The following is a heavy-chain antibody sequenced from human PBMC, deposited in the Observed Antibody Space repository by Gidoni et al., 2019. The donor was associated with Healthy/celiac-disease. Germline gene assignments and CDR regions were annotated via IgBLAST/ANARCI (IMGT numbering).Heavy chain of an antibody. V-gene: IGHV4-31*03. D-gene: IGHD2-15*01. J-gene: IGHJ3*02. CDR3: ARERGGYCSGGSCYGAAFDI. CDR1: GGSISSGGYY. CDR2: IYYIGST. Sequence: QVQLQESGPGLVTPSQTLSRACTFSGGSISSGGYYWSWIRQHPGKGLAWIGYIYYIGSTYYNPSLKCRVTRSVDTSKNQFSLELSSVTAADTAVYYCARERGGYCSGGSCYGAAFDIWGQGTMVTVSS.